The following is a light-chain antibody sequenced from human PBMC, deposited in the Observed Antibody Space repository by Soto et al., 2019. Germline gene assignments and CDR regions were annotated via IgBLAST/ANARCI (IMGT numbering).Light chain of an antibody. Sequence: PGERATLSCRASQSVSSSYLAWYQQKPGQAPRLLIYGASSKATGIPDRFSGSGSGTDFTLTISRLEPEDFVVYYCQQYGSSPRTFGQGTKVEIK. CDR2: GAS. J-gene: IGKJ1*01. CDR1: QSVSSSY. CDR3: QQYGSSPRT. V-gene: IGKV3-20*01.